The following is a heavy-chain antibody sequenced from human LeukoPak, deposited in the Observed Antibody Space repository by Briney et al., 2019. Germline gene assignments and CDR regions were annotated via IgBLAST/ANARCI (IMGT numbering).Heavy chain of an antibody. Sequence: SETLSLTCTVSDGSISSYYWSWIRQPPGKGLEWIGYIYYSGSTNYNPSLKSRVTMSVDTSKNQFSLKLSSVTAADTAVYYCARVRYFDWLLYDYYFDYWGQGTLVTVSS. V-gene: IGHV4-59*01. CDR2: IYYSGST. CDR1: DGSISSYY. D-gene: IGHD3-9*01. CDR3: ARVRYFDWLLYDYYFDY. J-gene: IGHJ4*02.